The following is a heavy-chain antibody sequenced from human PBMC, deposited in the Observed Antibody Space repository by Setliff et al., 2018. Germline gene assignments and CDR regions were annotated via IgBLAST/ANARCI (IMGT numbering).Heavy chain of an antibody. J-gene: IGHJ1*01. Sequence: GESLKISCKGSGFSFVSYNIGWVRQMPGKGLEWMGIIYPGDSDTRYSPSFQGQVTISVDKSISTAYLQWSSLKASDTAIYYCARRAVTAEYFQHWGHGTLVTVSS. CDR1: GFSFVSYN. CDR3: ARRAVTAEYFQH. D-gene: IGHD4-17*01. CDR2: IYPGDSDT. V-gene: IGHV5-51*01.